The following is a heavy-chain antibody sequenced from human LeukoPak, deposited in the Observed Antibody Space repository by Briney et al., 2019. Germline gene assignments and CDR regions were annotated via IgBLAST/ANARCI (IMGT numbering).Heavy chain of an antibody. Sequence: PSETLSLTCAVSGGSINSHYWGWIRQPPGKGLQWIGDIYYTGKNNYNPSLKSRVTISLDTSKDHLSLNLTSVLAADTAVYYCARHEGSLDAFDIWGQGTMVTVSS. CDR1: GGSINSHY. CDR3: ARHEGSLDAFDI. J-gene: IGHJ3*02. CDR2: IYYTGKN. D-gene: IGHD1-26*01. V-gene: IGHV4-59*08.